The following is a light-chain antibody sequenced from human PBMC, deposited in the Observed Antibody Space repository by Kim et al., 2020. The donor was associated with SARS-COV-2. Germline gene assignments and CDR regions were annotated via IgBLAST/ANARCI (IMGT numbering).Light chain of an antibody. J-gene: IGKJ2*01. V-gene: IGKV2-28*01. CDR1: QSLLHSTGHYY. Sequence: DIVMTQSPLSLPVTPGEPASISCRSSQSLLHSTGHYYLDWYLQKPGQSPQLLIYLGSNRASGVPDRFSGSGSGTDFTLKISRVEPEDVGVYFCMRALQLPGTFGQGTKLE. CDR2: LGS. CDR3: MRALQLPGT.